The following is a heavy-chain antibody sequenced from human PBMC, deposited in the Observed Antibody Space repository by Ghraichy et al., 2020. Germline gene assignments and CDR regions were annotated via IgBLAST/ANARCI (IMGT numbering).Heavy chain of an antibody. CDR2: IYHSGGD. Sequence: SETLSLTCAVSGDSISRYSWRNCLRPPPGKVLEWVWEIYHSGGDTYNPSLKSRVTISVDNSKNQFSLNLNFVTAADTAVYYCVGGNDYHLHSWSQGSLVTVSS. D-gene: IGHD4-23*01. V-gene: IGHV4-4*02. J-gene: IGHJ4*02. CDR1: GDSISRYSW. CDR3: VGGNDYHLHS.